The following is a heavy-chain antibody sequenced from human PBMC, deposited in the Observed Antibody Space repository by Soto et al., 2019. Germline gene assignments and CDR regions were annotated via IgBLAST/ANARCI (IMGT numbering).Heavy chain of an antibody. Sequence: GGSLRLSCAASGFTFSSHWMSWVRQAPGKGLEWVANIKQDGSEKYYVDSVKGRFTISRDNAKNSLYLQMNSLRAEDTAVYYCARHQSGSSSPDFDYWGQGTLVTVSS. CDR2: IKQDGSEK. CDR1: GFTFSSHW. V-gene: IGHV3-7*01. CDR3: ARHQSGSSSPDFDY. D-gene: IGHD6-13*01. J-gene: IGHJ4*02.